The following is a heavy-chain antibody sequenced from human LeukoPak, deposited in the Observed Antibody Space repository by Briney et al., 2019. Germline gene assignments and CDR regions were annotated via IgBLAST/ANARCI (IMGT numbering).Heavy chain of an antibody. Sequence: GGSLRLSCAASGFTFSSYAMSWVRQAPGKGLEWVSAISTGGDSTYYRDSVKGRFTISRDNSKNTLFLQMNSLRADDTALYFCAKRRASGIWSLYYFDHWGQGTLVTVSS. V-gene: IGHV3-23*01. CDR2: ISTGGDST. CDR1: GFTFSSYA. CDR3: AKRRASGIWSLYYFDH. D-gene: IGHD1-14*01. J-gene: IGHJ4*02.